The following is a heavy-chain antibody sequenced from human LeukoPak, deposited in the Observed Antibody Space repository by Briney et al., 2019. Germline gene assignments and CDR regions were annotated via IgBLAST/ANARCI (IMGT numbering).Heavy chain of an antibody. CDR1: GGSFSGYY. V-gene: IGHV4-34*01. D-gene: IGHD4-17*01. J-gene: IGHJ4*02. Sequence: SETLSLTCAVYGGSFSGYYWSWIRQPPGKGLEWIGEINHSGSTNYNPSLKSRVTISVDTSKNQFSLKLSSVTATDTAVYYCARVRYGDYASPIDYWGQGTLVTVSS. CDR3: ARVRYGDYASPIDY. CDR2: INHSGST.